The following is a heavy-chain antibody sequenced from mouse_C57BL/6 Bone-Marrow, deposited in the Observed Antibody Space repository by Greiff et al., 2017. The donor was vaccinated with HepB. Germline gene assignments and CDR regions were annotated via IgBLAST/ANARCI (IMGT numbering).Heavy chain of an antibody. CDR3: ARSRVLRTGGWFAY. Sequence: QVQLQQSGAELVRPGASVKLSCKASGYTFTSYGISWVKQRTGQGLEWIGEIYPGSGNTYYNEKFKGKATLTVDKSSSTAYMELRSLTSEDSAVYFYARSRVLRTGGWFAYWGQGTLVTVSA. CDR2: IYPGSGNT. J-gene: IGHJ3*01. D-gene: IGHD1-1*01. V-gene: IGHV1-81*01. CDR1: GYTFTSYG.